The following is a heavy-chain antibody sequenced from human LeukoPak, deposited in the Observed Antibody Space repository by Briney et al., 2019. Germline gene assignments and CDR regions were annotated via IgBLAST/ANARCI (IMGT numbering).Heavy chain of an antibody. J-gene: IGHJ6*03. D-gene: IGHD4-11*01. CDR2: INPSGGST. CDR1: GYTFTSYY. CDR3: ARDRDYSNPLEYYYYMDV. Sequence: ASVKVSCKAYGYTFTSYYMHWVRQAPGQGREWMGIINPSGGSTSYAQKFQGTVTMITDTSTSPVYMELSSLRSEDTAVYYCARDRDYSNPLEYYYYMDVWGKGTTVTVSS. V-gene: IGHV1-46*01.